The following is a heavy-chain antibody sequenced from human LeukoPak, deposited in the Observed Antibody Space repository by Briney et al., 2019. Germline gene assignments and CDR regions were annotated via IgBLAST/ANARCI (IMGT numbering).Heavy chain of an antibody. J-gene: IGHJ4*02. CDR1: GFTFINYW. Sequence: GGSLRLSCAASGFTFINYWMGWVRQAPGKGLEWVANIKQDGSETYYVDSVKGRFTISRDNAKNSLYLQMNSLRAEDTAVYYCARWGYTNGWYYFENWGQGTLVTVSS. CDR2: IKQDGSET. V-gene: IGHV3-7*01. D-gene: IGHD6-19*01. CDR3: ARWGYTNGWYYFEN.